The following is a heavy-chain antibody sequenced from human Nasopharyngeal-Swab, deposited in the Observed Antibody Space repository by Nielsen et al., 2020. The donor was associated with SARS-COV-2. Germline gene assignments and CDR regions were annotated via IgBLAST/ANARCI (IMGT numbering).Heavy chain of an antibody. D-gene: IGHD6-13*01. CDR3: AKGSSSWTYDH. CDR2: IWYDGSNK. CDR1: GFTFSTYG. Sequence: GGSLRLSCAASGFTFSTYGMHWVRQAPGKGLEWLAFIWYDGSNKYYGDSVKGRFTISRDNSKNTLYLQMNSLRAEDTAVYYCAKGSSSWTYDHWGQGTLVRVSS. J-gene: IGHJ4*02. V-gene: IGHV3-30*02.